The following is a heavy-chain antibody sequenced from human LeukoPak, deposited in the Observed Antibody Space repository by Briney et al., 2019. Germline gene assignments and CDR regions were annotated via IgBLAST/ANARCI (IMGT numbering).Heavy chain of an antibody. CDR1: GFTFSSYS. Sequence: GGSLRLSCAASGFTFSSYSMNWVRQAPGKGLEWVSSISSSSSYIYYADSVKGRFTISRDNAKNSLYLQMNSLRAEDTAVYYCARGLAIFGVVTPFDYWGQGTLVTVSS. V-gene: IGHV3-21*01. J-gene: IGHJ4*02. CDR3: ARGLAIFGVVTPFDY. D-gene: IGHD3-3*01. CDR2: ISSSSSYI.